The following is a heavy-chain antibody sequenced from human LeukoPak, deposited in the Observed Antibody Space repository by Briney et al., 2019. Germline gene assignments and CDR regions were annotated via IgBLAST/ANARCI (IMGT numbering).Heavy chain of an antibody. Sequence: SQTLSLTCTVSGGSTSSGGYYWSWIRQPPGKGLEWIGNIYHSGSTYYNPSLKSRVTISVDRSKNQFSLKLSSVTAADTAVYYCARYRGYDVYWYFDLWGRGTLVTVSS. CDR2: IYHSGST. CDR1: GGSTSSGGYY. V-gene: IGHV4-30-2*01. J-gene: IGHJ2*01. CDR3: ARYRGYDVYWYFDL. D-gene: IGHD5-12*01.